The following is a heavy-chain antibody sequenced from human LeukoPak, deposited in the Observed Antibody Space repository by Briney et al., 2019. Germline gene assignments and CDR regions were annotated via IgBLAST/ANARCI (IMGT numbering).Heavy chain of an antibody. J-gene: IGHJ4*02. CDR3: AKDRRGGPYGVDY. CDR2: ISGGGGST. V-gene: IGHV3-23*01. Sequence: GGSLRLSCAASGFAFSSYAMSWVRQTPGKGLEWVPAISGGGGSTYYADSVKGRFTISRDNSKDTLYLQMNSLRAEDTAVYYCAKDRRGGPYGVDYWGQGTLVTVSS. D-gene: IGHD2-8*01. CDR1: GFAFSSYA.